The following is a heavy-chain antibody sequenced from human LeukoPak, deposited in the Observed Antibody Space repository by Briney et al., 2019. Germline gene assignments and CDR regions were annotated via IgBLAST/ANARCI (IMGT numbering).Heavy chain of an antibody. CDR1: GVSISSGGYY. CDR2: IYDSGST. J-gene: IGHJ4*02. CDR3: AIAEHCSSTSCYPSKIHYFYY. Sequence: SQTLSLTCAVSGVSISSGGYYWSCIRQHPGKGLEWIGYIYDSGSTYNNPSIESRVTISVDTSKNQFSLQLSSVTAADTAVYYCAIAEHCSSTSCYPSKIHYFYYWGQGTLVTVSS. V-gene: IGHV4-31*11. D-gene: IGHD2-2*01.